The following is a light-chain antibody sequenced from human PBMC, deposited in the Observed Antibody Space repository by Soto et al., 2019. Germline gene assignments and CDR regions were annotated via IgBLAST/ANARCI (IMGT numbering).Light chain of an antibody. Sequence: VVMTQSPLSLSVTLGQPASISCRSSQSLEYGDGNTYLNWFHQRPGQSPRRLIDNVSNRDSGGPERFSGSVSGTDFAPTISRVEAEDVAVYYCMQCSHSPPFGQGTRLEI. CDR3: MQCSHSPP. CDR1: QSLEYGDGNTY. CDR2: NVS. V-gene: IGKV2-30*01. J-gene: IGKJ5*01.